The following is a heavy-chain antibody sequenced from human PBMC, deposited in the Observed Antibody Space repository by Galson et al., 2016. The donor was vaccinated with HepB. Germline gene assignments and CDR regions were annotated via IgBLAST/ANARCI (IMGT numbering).Heavy chain of an antibody. J-gene: IGHJ5*02. D-gene: IGHD3-10*01. CDR3: ARGRRVTHYYPSGRRPAPQPDNWVDP. V-gene: IGHV4-34*01. Sequence: SETLSLTCAVYGGSFSGYCWSWIRQPPGKGLEWIGEINHSGSTNYNPSLKSRVTISVDTSKDQFSLKLSSVTAADTALYYCARGRRVTHYYPSGRRPAPQPDNWVDPWGQGTLVTVSS. CDR2: INHSGST. CDR1: GGSFSGYC.